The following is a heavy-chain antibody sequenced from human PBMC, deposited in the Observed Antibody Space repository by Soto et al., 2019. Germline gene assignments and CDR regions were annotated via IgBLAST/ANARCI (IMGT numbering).Heavy chain of an antibody. D-gene: IGHD7-27*01. Sequence: QVQLQESGPGLVKPSQTLSLTCTVSGGSISTVDYWWSWIRQSPDMGLEWIGHIYDGGRTYNNPSLESRVAMPVDTSKSQLSLTLGSVSAADTAVYYCARGPSGDKVDSWGQGTLVTVSS. CDR2: IYDGGRT. V-gene: IGHV4-30-4*01. CDR3: ARGPSGDKVDS. J-gene: IGHJ4*02. CDR1: GGSISTVDYW.